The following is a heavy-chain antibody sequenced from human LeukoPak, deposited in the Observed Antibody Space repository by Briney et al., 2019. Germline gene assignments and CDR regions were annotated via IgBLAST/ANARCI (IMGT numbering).Heavy chain of an antibody. Sequence: GGSLRLSRAASGFIFSSYSMNWVRQAPGKGLDWVSYISSSSSSIYYADSVKGRFTISRDNAKNSLYLQMNSLRDEDTAVYYCAREHRGSSSLSFDYWGQGILVTVSS. CDR3: AREHRGSSSLSFDY. CDR1: GFIFSSYS. J-gene: IGHJ4*02. CDR2: ISSSSSSI. D-gene: IGHD1-26*01. V-gene: IGHV3-48*02.